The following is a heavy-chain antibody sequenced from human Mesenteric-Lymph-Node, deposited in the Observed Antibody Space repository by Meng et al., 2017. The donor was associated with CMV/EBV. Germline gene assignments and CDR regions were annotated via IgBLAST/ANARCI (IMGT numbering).Heavy chain of an antibody. V-gene: IGHV4-31*03. D-gene: IGHD5-24*01. CDR2: IYYSGST. J-gene: IGHJ4*02. CDR3: ASSVDGYFFDC. Sequence: CTVSVGSISSGVYYWSWIRQHPGKGLEWIGYIYYSGSTYYNPSLKSRVTISLDTSENQFSLKLSSVTAADTAVYYCASSVDGYFFDCWGQGTLVTVSS. CDR1: VGSISSGVYY.